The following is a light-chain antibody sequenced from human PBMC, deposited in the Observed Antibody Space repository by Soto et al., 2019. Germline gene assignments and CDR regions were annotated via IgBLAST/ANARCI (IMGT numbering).Light chain of an antibody. CDR3: QEYGSSLRT. CDR2: GTS. Sequence: EIVLTQSPGTLSLSPGERATPSCRARQSVSSSFLAWYQPKPGQAPRLLVYGTSSRATGIPDRFSGSGSGTDFTLTISTLESEDFAGYHCQEYGSSLRTFGQGTKVEIK. CDR1: QSVSSSF. V-gene: IGKV3-20*01. J-gene: IGKJ1*01.